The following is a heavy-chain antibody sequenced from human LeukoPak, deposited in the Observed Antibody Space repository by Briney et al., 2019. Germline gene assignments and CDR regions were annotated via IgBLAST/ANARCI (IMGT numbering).Heavy chain of an antibody. J-gene: IGHJ6*03. CDR2: IYYSGST. Sequence: PSETLSLTCTVSGGSISSSSYYWGWIRQPPGKGLEWMGSIYYSGSTYYNPSLKSRVTISVDTSKNQFSLKLSSVTAADTAVYYCARHIGLELPNYYYYYYMDVWGKGTTVTVSS. V-gene: IGHV4-39*01. CDR1: GGSISSSSYY. CDR3: ARHIGLELPNYYYYYYMDV. D-gene: IGHD1-7*01.